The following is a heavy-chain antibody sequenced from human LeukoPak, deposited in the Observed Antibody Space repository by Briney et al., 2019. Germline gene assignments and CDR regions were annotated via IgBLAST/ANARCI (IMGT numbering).Heavy chain of an antibody. V-gene: IGHV3-33*01. D-gene: IGHD5-18*01. J-gene: IGHJ3*02. CDR1: GFTFSSYG. CDR2: IWYDGSNK. CDR3: ARAPPYLQLGDAFDI. Sequence: GGSLRLSCAASGFTFSSYGMHWVRQAPGKGLEWVAVIWYDGSNKYYADSVKGRFTISRDNSKNTLYLQMNSLRAEDTAVYYCARAPPYLQLGDAFDIWGQGPMVTVSS.